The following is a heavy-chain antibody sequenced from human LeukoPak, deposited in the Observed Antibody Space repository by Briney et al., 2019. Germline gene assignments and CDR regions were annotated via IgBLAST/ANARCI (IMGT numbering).Heavy chain of an antibody. CDR3: ARGKSGYDYDSYFDY. V-gene: IGHV3-33*01. CDR1: GFTFSSYG. D-gene: IGHD5-12*01. Sequence: GGSLRLSCAASGFTFSSYGMHWVRQAPGKGLEWVAVIWYDGSNKYYADSVKGRFTISRDNSKNTLYLQMNSLRAEDTAVHYCARGKSGYDYDSYFDYWGQGTLVAVSS. J-gene: IGHJ4*02. CDR2: IWYDGSNK.